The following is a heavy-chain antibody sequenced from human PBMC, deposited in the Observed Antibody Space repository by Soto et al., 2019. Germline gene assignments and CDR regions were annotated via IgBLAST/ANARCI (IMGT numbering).Heavy chain of an antibody. CDR3: ARHRADDAFDI. V-gene: IGHV4-59*08. CDR2: IYYSGST. Sequence: SETLSLTCTVSGGSISSYYWSWIRQPPGKGLEWIGYIYYSGSTNYNPSLKSRVTISADTSKNQFSLKLSSVTAADTAVYYCARHRADDAFDIWGQRTMVTVSS. CDR1: GGSISSYY. J-gene: IGHJ3*02.